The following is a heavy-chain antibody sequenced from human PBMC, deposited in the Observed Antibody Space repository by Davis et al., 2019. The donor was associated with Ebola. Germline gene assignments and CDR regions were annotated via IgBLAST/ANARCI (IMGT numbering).Heavy chain of an antibody. D-gene: IGHD2-8*01. CDR2: ISAYNGNT. Sequence: ASVKVSCKASGYTFTSYGISWVRQAPGQGLEWMGWISAYNGNTNYAQKLQGRVTMTTDTSTSTVYMELSSLRSEDTAVYYCARDPRSEGVLMVNEGFFDYWGQGTLVTVSS. CDR3: ARDPRSEGVLMVNEGFFDY. V-gene: IGHV1-18*04. CDR1: GYTFTSYG. J-gene: IGHJ4*02.